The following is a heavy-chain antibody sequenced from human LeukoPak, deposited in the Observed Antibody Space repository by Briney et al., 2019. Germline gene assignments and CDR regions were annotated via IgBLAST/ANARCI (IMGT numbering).Heavy chain of an antibody. CDR1: GFTFSSYG. D-gene: IGHD2-2*01. J-gene: IGHJ4*02. CDR3: AREVIVPAALFDY. V-gene: IGHV3-33*01. CDR2: IWYDGSNK. Sequence: PGGSLRLSCAASGFTFSSYGMHWVRQAPGKGLEWVAVIWYDGSNKYYADSVKGRFTISRDNSKNTLYLQMNSLRAEDTAVYYCAREVIVPAALFDYWGQGTLVTVSS.